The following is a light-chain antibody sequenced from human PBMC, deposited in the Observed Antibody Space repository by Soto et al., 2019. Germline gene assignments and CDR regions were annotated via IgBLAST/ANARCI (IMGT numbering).Light chain of an antibody. CDR2: DAS. V-gene: IGKV1-5*01. Sequence: DIQMTQSPSTLSASVGDRVTITCRASQSLNNDLAWYQQKPGKAPNLLIYDASTLERGVPSRFRGTGSGTEFTLAISSLQPDDFATYYCQQYHRSSVTFGQGTRLEIK. J-gene: IGKJ5*01. CDR3: QQYHRSSVT. CDR1: QSLNND.